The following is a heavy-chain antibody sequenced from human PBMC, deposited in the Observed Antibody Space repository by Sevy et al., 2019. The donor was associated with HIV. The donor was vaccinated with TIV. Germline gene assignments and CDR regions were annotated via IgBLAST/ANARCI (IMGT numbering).Heavy chain of an antibody. J-gene: IGHJ4*02. CDR1: GYTLSEIS. CDR2: FDPEDDET. V-gene: IGHV1-24*01. CDR3: AITKDYYDSSGSPFDY. Sequence: ASVKVSCKVSGYTLSEISMHWVRLAPGKGLEWMGSFDPEDDETFYAQKFQGRVTMTEGTSTDTAYMELSSLRFEDTAVYYCAITKDYYDSSGSPFDYWGQGTLVTVSS. D-gene: IGHD3-22*01.